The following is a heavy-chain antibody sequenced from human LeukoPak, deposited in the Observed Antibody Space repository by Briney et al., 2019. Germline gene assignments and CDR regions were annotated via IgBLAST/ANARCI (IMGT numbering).Heavy chain of an antibody. CDR2: ISGSGGTT. D-gene: IGHD6-19*01. Sequence: GGSLRLSCAAPGFTFSSYAMSWVRQAPGKGLEWVSTISGSGGTTYYAEFVKGRFTISRDNSKNTLYLQMNSLRAEDTAVYYCAKPAVSGWYGFDYWGQGTLVTVSS. V-gene: IGHV3-23*01. J-gene: IGHJ4*02. CDR3: AKPAVSGWYGFDY. CDR1: GFTFSSYA.